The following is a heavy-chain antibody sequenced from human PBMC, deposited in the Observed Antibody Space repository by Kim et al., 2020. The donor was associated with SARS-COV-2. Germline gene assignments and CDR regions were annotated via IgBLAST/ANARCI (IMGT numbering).Heavy chain of an antibody. Sequence: SETLSPTCTVSGGSISSYYWSWIRQPPGKGLEWIGYIYYSGSTNYNPSLKSRVTISVDTSKNQFSLKLSSVTAADTAVYYCARNFYGDYGVYYFDYWGQG. D-gene: IGHD4-17*01. CDR3: ARNFYGDYGVYYFDY. CDR1: GGSISSYY. V-gene: IGHV4-59*13. J-gene: IGHJ4*02. CDR2: IYYSGST.